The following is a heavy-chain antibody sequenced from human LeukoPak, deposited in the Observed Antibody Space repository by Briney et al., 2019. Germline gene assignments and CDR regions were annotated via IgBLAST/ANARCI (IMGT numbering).Heavy chain of an antibody. D-gene: IGHD3-10*01. V-gene: IGHV3-48*03. CDR1: GFTFSSYE. CDR2: ISSSGSTI. CDR3: ARAGDTMVRGYRTYYFDY. J-gene: IGHJ4*02. Sequence: GGSLRLSCAASGFTFSSYEMNWVRQAPGKGLEWVSYISSSGSTIYYADSVKGRFTIPRDNAKNSLYLQMNSLRAEDTAVYYCARAGDTMVRGYRTYYFDYWGQGTLVTVSS.